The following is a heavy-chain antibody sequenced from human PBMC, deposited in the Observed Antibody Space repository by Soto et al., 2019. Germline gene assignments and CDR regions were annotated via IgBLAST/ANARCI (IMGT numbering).Heavy chain of an antibody. CDR1: GYTFTSYA. CDR3: AGDPDSHYNDSHASSYP. V-gene: IGHV1-3*01. Sequence: ASVKVSCKASGYTFTSYAMHWVRQAPGQRLEWMGWINAGNGNTKYSQKFQGRVTITTDKFTSTAYMELTRLRSDDTAVYYCAGDPDSHYNDSHASSYPWGQGTLVTVS. J-gene: IGHJ5*02. D-gene: IGHD3-22*01. CDR2: INAGNGNT.